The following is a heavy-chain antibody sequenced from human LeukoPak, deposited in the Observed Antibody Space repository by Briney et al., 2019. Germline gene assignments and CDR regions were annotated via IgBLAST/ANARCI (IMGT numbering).Heavy chain of an antibody. V-gene: IGHV3-7*01. D-gene: IGHD2-21*02. CDR3: ARDATRGGDNDY. Sequence: GGSLRLSCAVSGFTFSGFWMSRSRQAPGKGLEWVASINSDGSEGYYADVVKGRFTISRDNARNSLYLQMNSLRAEDTAVYYCARDATRGGDNDYWGQGTRVIVSS. J-gene: IGHJ4*02. CDR2: INSDGSEG. CDR1: GFTFSGFW.